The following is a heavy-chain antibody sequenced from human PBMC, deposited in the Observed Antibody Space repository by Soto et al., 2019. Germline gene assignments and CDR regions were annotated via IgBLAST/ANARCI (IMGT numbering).Heavy chain of an antibody. CDR3: ARLKRGYSYGSVIEF. D-gene: IGHD5-18*01. V-gene: IGHV4-59*01. CDR2: IFYSGST. J-gene: IGHJ4*02. CDR1: GDSIRHYY. Sequence: PSETLSLTCKFSGDSIRHYYWSWIRQPPGKRLEYIGYIFYSGSTNYNPSLRSRVVISVDTSRNQFALKLRSVTAADTATYYCARLKRGYSYGSVIEFWGRGTLVTVS.